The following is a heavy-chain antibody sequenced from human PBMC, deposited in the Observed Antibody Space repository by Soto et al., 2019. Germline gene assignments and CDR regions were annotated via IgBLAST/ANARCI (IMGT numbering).Heavy chain of an antibody. CDR2: ISSNGDTT. CDR1: GFTFSTPA. V-gene: IGHV3-64*01. J-gene: IGHJ4*02. Sequence: PGGSLRLSWAASGFTFSTPAMHWVRQAPGMGLEYVSAISSNGDTTYYANSVKGRFTISRDNSKNTLYLQMGSLRVEDMAVYYCARDGSMRYLDYWGQGALVTVS. CDR3: ARDGSMRYLDY.